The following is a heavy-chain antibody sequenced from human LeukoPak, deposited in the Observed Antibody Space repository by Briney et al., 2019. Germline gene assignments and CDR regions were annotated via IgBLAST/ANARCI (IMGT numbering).Heavy chain of an antibody. D-gene: IGHD1-1*01. CDR2: ISSSGDII. Sequence: QSGGSLRLSCAASGFTVSSSYMSWVRQAPGKGLEWVSYISSSGDIIYYADSVKGRFTISRDNAKNSLYLEMSSLRADDTAVYYCARDGAGTTKYLDNWGQGTLVTVSS. V-gene: IGHV3-48*03. CDR3: ARDGAGTTKYLDN. CDR1: GFTVSSSY. J-gene: IGHJ4*02.